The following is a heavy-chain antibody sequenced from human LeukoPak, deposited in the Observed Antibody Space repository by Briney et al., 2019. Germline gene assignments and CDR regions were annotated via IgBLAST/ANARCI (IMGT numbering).Heavy chain of an antibody. CDR1: GYTFSSYY. V-gene: IGHV1-46*01. CDR2: INPSGGST. J-gene: IGHJ6*03. CDR3: ARDYSSSSGGNYYYYYMDV. Sequence: ASIKVYCKASGYTFSSYYMHREREAPGQGLEWMGIINPSGGSTGYAQKFQGRVTMTRDTSISTAYMELSRLRSDDTAVYYCARDYSSSSGGNYYYYYMDVWGKGTTVTVPS. D-gene: IGHD6-6*01.